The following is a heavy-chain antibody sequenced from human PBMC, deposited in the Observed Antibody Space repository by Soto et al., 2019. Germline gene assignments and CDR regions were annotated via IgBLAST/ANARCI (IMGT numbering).Heavy chain of an antibody. CDR2: ISAYSDNT. V-gene: IGHV1-18*04. CDR1: GYTFTSYG. CDR3: ARDCYSRPDY. D-gene: IGHD2-21*01. J-gene: IGHJ4*02. Sequence: QVQVVQSGAEVKKPGASVKVSCKASGYTFTSYGISWVRQAPGQGLEWMGWISAYSDNTNYAQKLQGRVTMTTDPSTNTAYMELRSLRSDDTAVDYCARDCYSRPDYWGQGTLVTVSS.